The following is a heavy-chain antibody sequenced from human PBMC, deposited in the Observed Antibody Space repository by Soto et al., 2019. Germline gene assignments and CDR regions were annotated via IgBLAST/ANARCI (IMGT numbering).Heavy chain of an antibody. D-gene: IGHD2-15*01. CDR2: ISPSSGHI. V-gene: IGHV3-21*06. CDR1: GFTFSSCT. Sequence: EVHLVESGGGLVKPGGSLRLSCAVSGFTFSSCTMNWVRQAPGKGLEWVSSISPSSGHIYYADSVKGRFTISRDNAKNSLFLQMNSLRGEDTAVYYCSGCSGGACHKNYGMYVWGQGTTVTVSS. J-gene: IGHJ6*02. CDR3: SGCSGGACHKNYGMYV.